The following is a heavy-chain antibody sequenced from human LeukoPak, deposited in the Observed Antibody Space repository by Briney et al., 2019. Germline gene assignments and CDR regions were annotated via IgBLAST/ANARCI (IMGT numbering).Heavy chain of an antibody. D-gene: IGHD1-26*01. CDR1: GFILSTHG. J-gene: IGHJ4*02. CDR2: GWYDGSRE. V-gene: IGHV3-33*01. Sequence: GGSLRLSCAASGFILSTHGMHWVRQAPGKGLEWVAGGWYDGSREDYADSVKGRFTISRDMSKNTLNLQMNSPRVEDTAMFYCARDLSFGSLDFRGQGTLVTVSS. CDR3: ARDLSFGSLDF.